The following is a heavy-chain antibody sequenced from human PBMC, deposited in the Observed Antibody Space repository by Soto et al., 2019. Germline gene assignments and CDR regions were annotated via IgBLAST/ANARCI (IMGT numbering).Heavy chain of an antibody. CDR2: ISYDGSKK. J-gene: IGHJ6*02. CDR3: AKAIVNYSTGYYKPFYYFGVDV. D-gene: IGHD3-22*01. V-gene: IGHV3-30*18. CDR1: GFTFGSYG. Sequence: QVHLVESGGGVVQPGRTLRLSCAASGFTFGSYGMHWVRQAPGKGLEWVAGISYDGSKKYYGESVKGRFTISSDNSKNTLYLQMNSLRVEDTAVYYCAKAIVNYSTGYYKPFYYFGVDVWGQGTTVTVSS.